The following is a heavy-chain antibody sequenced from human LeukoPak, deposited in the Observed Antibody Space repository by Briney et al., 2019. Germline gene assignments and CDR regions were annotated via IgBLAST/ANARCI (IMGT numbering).Heavy chain of an antibody. CDR2: INHSGST. D-gene: IGHD6-13*01. CDR1: GGSFSGYY. CDR3: ARLAAGTRAFDY. Sequence: SETLSLTRAVYGGSFSGYYWTWIRQPPGKGLEWIGEINHSGSTNYNPSLKSRVTISVDTSRNQFSLKLSSVTAADTAVYYCARLAAGTRAFDYWGQGTLVTVSS. J-gene: IGHJ4*02. V-gene: IGHV4-34*01.